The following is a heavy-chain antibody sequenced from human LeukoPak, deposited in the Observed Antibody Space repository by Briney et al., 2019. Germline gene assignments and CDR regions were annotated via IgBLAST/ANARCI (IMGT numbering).Heavy chain of an antibody. CDR3: ARLHLPATRFDY. Sequence: SETLSLTCTVSGYSISSGYYWGWIRQPPGKGLEWIGSIYHSGRTFYNPSLKSRVTISVDTSKNQFSLKLTSVTAADTAVYYCARLHLPATRFDYWGQGTLVTVSS. J-gene: IGHJ4*02. V-gene: IGHV4-38-2*02. CDR1: GYSISSGYY. CDR2: IYHSGRT. D-gene: IGHD5-24*01.